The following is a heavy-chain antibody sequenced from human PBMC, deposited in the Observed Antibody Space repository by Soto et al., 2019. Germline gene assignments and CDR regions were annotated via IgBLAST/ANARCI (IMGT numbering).Heavy chain of an antibody. CDR3: ARHMDYYYGRGSGNGHGV. J-gene: IGHJ6*02. CDR1: GYTFTAYY. D-gene: IGHD3-10*02. Sequence: QVQLVQSGAEVKEPGDSVRVSCEASGYTFTAYYIHWVRRAPGQGLEWMGWINPKFGDTTYAQDFQGRFSMTRYMSMSTVYMELSRLMSDDTAIYYCARHMDYYYGRGSGNGHGVWGQGTTVTVFS. CDR2: INPKFGDT. V-gene: IGHV1-2*02.